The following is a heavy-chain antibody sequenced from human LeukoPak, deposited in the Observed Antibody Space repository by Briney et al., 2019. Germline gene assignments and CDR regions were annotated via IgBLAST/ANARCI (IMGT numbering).Heavy chain of an antibody. D-gene: IGHD1-1*01. V-gene: IGHV3-48*03. Sequence: PGGSLRLSCAASGFTFSSYEMNWVRQAPGKGLEWVSYISSSGSTIYYADSVKGRFTISRDNAMSSLYLQMNSLRAEDTAVYYCATLVNYWSFDYWGQGTLVTVSS. CDR1: GFTFSSYE. CDR2: ISSSGSTI. CDR3: ATLVNYWSFDY. J-gene: IGHJ4*02.